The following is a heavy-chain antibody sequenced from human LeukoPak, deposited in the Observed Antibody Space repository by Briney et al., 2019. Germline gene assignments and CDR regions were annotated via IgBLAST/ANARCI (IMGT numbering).Heavy chain of an antibody. D-gene: IGHD3-3*01. Sequence: GGSLRLSCAASGFTVSSNYMSWVRQAPGKGMEWVSVIYSGGSTYYADSVKGRFTISRDNSKNTLYLQMNSLRAEDTAVYYCAKAELGVDTFFDYWGQGTLVTVSS. V-gene: IGHV3-53*01. CDR2: IYSGGST. CDR1: GFTVSSNY. CDR3: AKAELGVDTFFDY. J-gene: IGHJ4*02.